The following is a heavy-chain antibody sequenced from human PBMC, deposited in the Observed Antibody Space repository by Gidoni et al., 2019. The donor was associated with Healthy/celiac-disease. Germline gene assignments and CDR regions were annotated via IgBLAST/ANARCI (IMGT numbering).Heavy chain of an antibody. CDR1: GGTFSSYA. V-gene: IGHV1-69*01. Sequence: KKPGSSVKVSCKASGGTFSSYAISWVRQAPGQGLEWMGGIIPIFGTANYAQKFQGRVTITADESTSTAYMELSSLRYEDTAVYYCAREVPDDSSGPFDYWGKGTLVTVSS. J-gene: IGHJ4*02. D-gene: IGHD3-22*01. CDR3: AREVPDDSSGPFDY. CDR2: IIPIFGTA.